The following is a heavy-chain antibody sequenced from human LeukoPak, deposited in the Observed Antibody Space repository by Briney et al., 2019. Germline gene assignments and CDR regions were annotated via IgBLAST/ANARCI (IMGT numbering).Heavy chain of an antibody. CDR2: IYYSGST. Sequence: SETLSLTCTVSGGSISSSSYYWGWIRQPPGKGLEWIGSIYYSGSTYYNPSLKSRVTISVDTSKNQFSLKLSSVTAADTAVYYCARDLRVRGVIIRYKRNYFDYWGQGTLVTVSS. V-gene: IGHV4-39*07. J-gene: IGHJ4*02. CDR3: ARDLRVRGVIIRYKRNYFDY. D-gene: IGHD3-10*01. CDR1: GGSISSSSYY.